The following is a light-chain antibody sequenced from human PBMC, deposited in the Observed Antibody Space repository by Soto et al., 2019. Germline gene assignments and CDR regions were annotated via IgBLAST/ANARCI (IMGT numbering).Light chain of an antibody. J-gene: IGLJ2*01. V-gene: IGLV2-8*01. Sequence: QSALTQPPSASGSPGQSVTFSCTGTSSDIGAYVSWYQHHPGKAPKLVISEVNKRPSGVPDRFSGSKSGNTASLTVSGLQAEDEADYYCGSYAGNNIFLFGGGTKVTVL. CDR1: SSDIGAY. CDR2: EVN. CDR3: GSYAGNNIFL.